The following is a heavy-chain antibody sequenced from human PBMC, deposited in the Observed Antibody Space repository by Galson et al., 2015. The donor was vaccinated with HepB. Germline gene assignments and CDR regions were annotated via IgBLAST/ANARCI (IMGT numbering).Heavy chain of an antibody. D-gene: IGHD2-2*01. CDR3: ATVRVDCSSTSCLRYYYYMDV. Sequence: SVKVSCKVSGYTLTELSMHWVRQAPGKGLEWMGGFDPEDGETIYAQKFQGRVTMTEDTSTDTAYMELSSLRSEDTAVYYCATVRVDCSSTSCLRYYYYMDVWGKGTTVTVSS. V-gene: IGHV1-24*01. CDR2: FDPEDGET. J-gene: IGHJ6*03. CDR1: GYTLTELS.